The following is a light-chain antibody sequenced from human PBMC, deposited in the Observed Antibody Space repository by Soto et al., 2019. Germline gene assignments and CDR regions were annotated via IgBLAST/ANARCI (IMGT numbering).Light chain of an antibody. CDR2: DVS. CDR1: SSDIGGYNY. V-gene: IGLV2-11*01. CDR3: CSYAGTTHV. Sequence: QSALTQSPSGSGSPGQSVTISCTGTSSDIGGYNYVSWYQQLPGKAPKLMIYDVSKRPSGVPDRFSGSNSGNTASLTISGLQAEDEADYYCCSYAGTTHVFGTGTKVTVL. J-gene: IGLJ1*01.